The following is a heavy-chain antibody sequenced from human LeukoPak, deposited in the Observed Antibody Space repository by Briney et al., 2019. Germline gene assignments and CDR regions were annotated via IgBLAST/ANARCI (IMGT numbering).Heavy chain of an antibody. J-gene: IGHJ5*02. Sequence: SETLSLTCTVSGGSISNYYWSWIRQPPGKGLEWMGYIYYSGSTNYNPSLKSRVTISMDTSKNQFSLKLSSVTAADTAVYYCARKSLVLQPYYDFWSGYYGNTGFDPWGQGTLVTVSS. D-gene: IGHD3-3*01. V-gene: IGHV4-59*08. CDR3: ARKSLVLQPYYDFWSGYYGNTGFDP. CDR2: IYYSGST. CDR1: GGSISNYY.